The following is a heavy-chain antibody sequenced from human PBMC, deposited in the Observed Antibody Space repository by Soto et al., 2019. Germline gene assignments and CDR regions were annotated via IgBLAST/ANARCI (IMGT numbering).Heavy chain of an antibody. J-gene: IGHJ4*02. CDR3: AKDSDPRGLEGEGDFDY. D-gene: IGHD1-1*01. CDR2: ISWNSGSI. V-gene: IGHV3-9*01. Sequence: GGSLRLSCAASGFTFDDYAMHWVRQAPGKGLEWVSGISWNSGSIGYADSVKGRFTISRDNAKNSLYLQMNSLRAEDTALYYCAKDSDPRGLEGEGDFDYWGQGTLVTVSS. CDR1: GFTFDDYA.